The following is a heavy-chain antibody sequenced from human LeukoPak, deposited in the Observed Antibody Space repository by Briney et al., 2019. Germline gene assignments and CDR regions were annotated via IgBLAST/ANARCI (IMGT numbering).Heavy chain of an antibody. CDR1: GYTFTSYG. Sequence: ASVKVSCKASGYTFTSYGISWVRQAPGQGLEWMGWISAYNGNTNYAQKLQGRVTMTTDTSTSTAYMELRSLRSDDTAVYYCARAYSSSWYWNWFDPWGQGTLVTVSS. V-gene: IGHV1-18*01. J-gene: IGHJ5*02. CDR2: ISAYNGNT. CDR3: ARAYSSSWYWNWFDP. D-gene: IGHD6-13*01.